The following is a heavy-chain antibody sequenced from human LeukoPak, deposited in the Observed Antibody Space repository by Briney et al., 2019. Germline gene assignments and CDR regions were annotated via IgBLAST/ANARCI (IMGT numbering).Heavy chain of an antibody. CDR2: IYTSGST. V-gene: IGHV4-61*02. Sequence: SETLSLTCTVSGGSISSGSYYWSWIRQPAGKGLEWIGRIYTSGSTNYNPSLKSRVTISVDTSKNQFSLKLSSVTAADTAVYYCARGRVGGYYPRPFDYWGQGTLVTVSS. D-gene: IGHD1-26*01. CDR3: ARGRVGGYYPRPFDY. CDR1: GGSISSGSYY. J-gene: IGHJ4*02.